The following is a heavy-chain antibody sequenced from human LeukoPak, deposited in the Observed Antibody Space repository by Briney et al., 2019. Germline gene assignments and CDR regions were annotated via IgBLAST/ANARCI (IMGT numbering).Heavy chain of an antibody. V-gene: IGHV1-69*04. CDR2: IIPIFDVA. D-gene: IGHD2-2*01. CDR1: GGTFSSYA. J-gene: IGHJ2*01. CDR3: AREYCSSATCSPRYFDL. Sequence: SVKVSCKASGGTFSSYAISWVRQAPGQGLEWMGRIIPIFDVANYAQKFQGRVTITADKSTNTAYMELSSLRSEDTAVYYCAREYCSSATCSPRYFDLWGRGTLVTVSS.